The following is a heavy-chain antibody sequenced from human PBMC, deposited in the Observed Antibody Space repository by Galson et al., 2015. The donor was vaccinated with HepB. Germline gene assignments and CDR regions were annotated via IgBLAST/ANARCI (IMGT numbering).Heavy chain of an antibody. J-gene: IGHJ4*02. Sequence: SLRLSCAASGFTFSNYWMTWVRQGPGKGLEWVANIKHDGSEKYHVDSVKGRFTISRDNAKSSLFLQMNNLRAEDTAMYYCVMGYYFDYWGQGTLVTVSS. CDR1: GFTFSNYW. V-gene: IGHV3-7*03. CDR3: VMGYYFDY. CDR2: IKHDGSEK.